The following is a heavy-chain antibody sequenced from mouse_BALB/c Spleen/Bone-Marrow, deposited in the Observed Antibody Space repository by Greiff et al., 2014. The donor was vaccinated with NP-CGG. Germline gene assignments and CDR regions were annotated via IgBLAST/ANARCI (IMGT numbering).Heavy chain of an antibody. CDR1: GFAFSSYD. J-gene: IGHJ4*01. CDR2: ISSGGGST. CDR3: ARRLPRDAMDY. Sequence: DVHLVESGGGLVKPGGSLKLSCAASGFAFSSYDMSWVRQTPEKRLEWVAYISSGGGSTYYPDTVKGRFTISRDNAKNTLYLQISSLKSEDTAMYYCARRLPRDAMDYWGQGTSVTVSS. V-gene: IGHV5-12-1*01. D-gene: IGHD2-10*01.